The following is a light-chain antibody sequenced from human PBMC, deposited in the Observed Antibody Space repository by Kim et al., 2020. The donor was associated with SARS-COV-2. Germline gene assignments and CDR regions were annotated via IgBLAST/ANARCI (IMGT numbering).Light chain of an antibody. CDR3: NSRDSNDNGV. CDR2: GKN. CDR1: RLSSYY. Sequence: VGWGQSGRTTRQGGRLSSYYATCHQQTGGQAPILVFYGKNNPPAGIPGRFSGSSAKNTASLIIAGKEEGDEDDYYCNSRDSNDNGVFGGGTQLTVL. J-gene: IGLJ2*01. V-gene: IGLV3-19*01.